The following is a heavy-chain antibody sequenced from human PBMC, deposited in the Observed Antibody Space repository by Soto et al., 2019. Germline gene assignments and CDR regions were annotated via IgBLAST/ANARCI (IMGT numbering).Heavy chain of an antibody. CDR2: ISSNSANI. CDR1: GFRFDDYV. CDR3: AKAYCDGDCYTWGGYFHN. D-gene: IGHD2-21*01. V-gene: IGHV3-9*01. J-gene: IGHJ1*01. Sequence: EVQLVESGGGLVQPRRSLRLSCEGSGFRFDDYVMHWVRQAPGKGLEWVSGISSNSANIEYADSVKGRFTISRDNAKNSLYLQMKSRRVEDTAFYYCAKAYCDGDCYTWGGYFHNWGQGTLVTVSS.